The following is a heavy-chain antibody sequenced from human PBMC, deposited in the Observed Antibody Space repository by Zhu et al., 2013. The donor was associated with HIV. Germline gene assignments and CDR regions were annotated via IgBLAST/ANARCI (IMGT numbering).Heavy chain of an antibody. Sequence: QVQLVQSGAEVKKPGSSVKVSCKASGGTFSNYGISWVRQAPGQGLEWMASIIPIFGTVNYAQKFQGRVTITADESTSTAYMELSTLRSEDTAVYYCARELPVGTTTPYYFDYWGQGTLVTVSS. V-gene: IGHV1-69*15. D-gene: IGHD1-26*01. J-gene: IGHJ4*02. CDR1: GGTFSNYG. CDR3: ARELPVGTTTPYYFDY. CDR2: IIPIFGTV.